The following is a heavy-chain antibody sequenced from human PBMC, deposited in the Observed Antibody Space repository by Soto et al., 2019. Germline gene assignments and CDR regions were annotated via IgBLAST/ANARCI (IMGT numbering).Heavy chain of an antibody. J-gene: IGHJ5*02. CDR2: INHSGST. CDR1: GGSFSGYY. D-gene: IGHD3-3*01. Sequence: SETLSLTCAVYGGSFSGYYWSWIRQPPGKGLEWIGEINHSGSTNYNPSLKSRVTISVDTSKNQFSLKLSSVTAADTAVYYCARGQGFLEWFQDWFDPWGQGTRVTVSS. CDR3: ARGQGFLEWFQDWFDP. V-gene: IGHV4-34*01.